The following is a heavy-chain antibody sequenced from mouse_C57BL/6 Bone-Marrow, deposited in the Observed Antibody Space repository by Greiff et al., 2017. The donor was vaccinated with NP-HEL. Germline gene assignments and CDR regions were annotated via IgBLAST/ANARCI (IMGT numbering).Heavy chain of an antibody. CDR1: GYSITSGYY. J-gene: IGHJ3*01. D-gene: IGHD2-3*01. CDR2: ISYDGSN. V-gene: IGHV3-6*01. CDR3: AREGWLLRY. Sequence: EVKLMESGPGLVKPSQSLSLTCSVTGYSITSGYYWNWIRQFPGNKLEWTGYISYDGSNNYNPSLKNRISITRDTSKNQFFLKLNSVTTEDTATYYCAREGWLLRYWGQGTLVTVSA.